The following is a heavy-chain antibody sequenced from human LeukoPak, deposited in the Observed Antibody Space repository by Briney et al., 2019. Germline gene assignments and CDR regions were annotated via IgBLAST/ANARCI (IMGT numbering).Heavy chain of an antibody. CDR1: GFTFSSYD. V-gene: IGHV3-13*04. J-gene: IGHJ4*02. Sequence: GGSLRLSCAASGFTFSSYDMHWVRQTTGEGLEWVSGIDTAGGTYYPGSVKGRFTISRDNAKNSLYLQMNSLRDEDTAVYYCASRDYFDYWGQGTLVTVSS. CDR3: ASRDYFDY. CDR2: IDTAGGT.